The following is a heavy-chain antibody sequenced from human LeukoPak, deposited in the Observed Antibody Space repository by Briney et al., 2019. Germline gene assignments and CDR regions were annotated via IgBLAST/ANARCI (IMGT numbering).Heavy chain of an antibody. CDR1: GGSISSYF. Sequence: PSETLSLTCTVSGGSISSYFWSWIRQPPGKGLEWIGYIYHSGSTYYNPSLKSRVTISVDRSKNQFSLKLSSVTAADTAVYYCARVGYEDYFDYWGQGTLVTVSS. V-gene: IGHV4-30-2*01. D-gene: IGHD6-13*01. CDR2: IYHSGST. J-gene: IGHJ4*02. CDR3: ARVGYEDYFDY.